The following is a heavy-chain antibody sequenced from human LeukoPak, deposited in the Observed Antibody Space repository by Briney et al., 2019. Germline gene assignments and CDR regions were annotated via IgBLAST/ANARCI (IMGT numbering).Heavy chain of an antibody. CDR2: ISWNSGSI. CDR1: GFTFDDYA. D-gene: IGHD3-22*01. CDR3: AKSRDYYDSSGLFDY. V-gene: IGHV3-9*01. J-gene: IGHJ4*02. Sequence: PGGSLRLSCAASGFTFDDYAMHWVRQAPGKGLEWVSGISWNSGSIGYADSVKGRFTISRDNAKNSLYLQMNSLRAEDTALYYYAKSRDYYDSSGLFDYWGQGTLVTVSS.